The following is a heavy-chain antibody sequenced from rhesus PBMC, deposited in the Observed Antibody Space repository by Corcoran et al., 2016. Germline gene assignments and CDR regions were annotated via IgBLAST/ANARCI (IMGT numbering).Heavy chain of an antibody. CDR2: INGNMVST. CDR1: GASISSYW. V-gene: IGHV4-80*01. J-gene: IGHJ4*01. D-gene: IGHD4-23*01. Sequence: QVQLQESGPGLVKPSETLSLSCAVSGASISSYWWSWIRQPPGKGLEWIGEINGNMVSTYSHTSLESGVAISKDATKNQFTVRLNSVAAADAAVYYCAREDSNYCDYWGQGVLVTVSS. CDR3: AREDSNYCDY.